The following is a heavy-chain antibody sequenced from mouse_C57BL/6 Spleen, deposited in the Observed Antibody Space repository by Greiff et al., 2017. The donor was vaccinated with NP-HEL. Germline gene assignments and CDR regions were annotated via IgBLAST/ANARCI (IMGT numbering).Heavy chain of an antibody. CDR1: GFSLTSYA. CDR2: IWPGGGT. D-gene: IGHD1-1*01. J-gene: IGHJ1*03. Sequence: VKLVESGPGLVAPSQSLSITCTVSGFSLTSYAISWVRQPPGKGLEWLGVIWPGGGTNYNSARKSRLSISKDNSKSQVFLKMNSLQTDDTARYYCARNRPSYYGSTYWYFDGWGTGTTVTVSS. V-gene: IGHV2-9-1*01. CDR3: ARNRPSYYGSTYWYFDG.